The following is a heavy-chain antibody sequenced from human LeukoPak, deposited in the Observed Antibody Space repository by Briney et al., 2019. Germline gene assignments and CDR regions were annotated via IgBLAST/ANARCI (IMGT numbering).Heavy chain of an antibody. CDR3: ASHNWNYALAIDY. Sequence: GGSLRLSCAASGFTVSSNYMSWVRQAPGKGLEWVSVIYSGGSTYYADSVKGRFAISRDNSKNTLYLQMNSLRAEDTAVYYCASHNWNYALAIDYWGQGTLVTVSS. CDR1: GFTVSSNY. CDR2: IYSGGST. V-gene: IGHV3-66*02. J-gene: IGHJ4*02. D-gene: IGHD1-7*01.